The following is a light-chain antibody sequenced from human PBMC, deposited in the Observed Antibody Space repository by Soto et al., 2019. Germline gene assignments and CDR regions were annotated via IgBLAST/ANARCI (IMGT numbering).Light chain of an antibody. J-gene: IGKJ1*01. Sequence: EIVLTQSPATLSLSPGERATLSCRASQSVSSYLAWYQQKPGQAPSLLIYNAYSRATGIPATFSGSGSGTDFTLAISSLQPEDFAVYYCQLRSSWPPWTFGQGTKVEIK. CDR3: QLRSSWPPWT. CDR1: QSVSSY. CDR2: NAY. V-gene: IGKV3-11*01.